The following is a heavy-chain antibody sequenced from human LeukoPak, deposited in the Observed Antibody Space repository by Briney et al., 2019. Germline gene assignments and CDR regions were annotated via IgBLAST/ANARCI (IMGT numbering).Heavy chain of an antibody. CDR3: ARHGWGSHYDAFDI. J-gene: IGHJ3*02. CDR2: IYYSGST. D-gene: IGHD1-26*01. CDR1: GGSISSYY. Sequence: PSETLSLTCTVSGGSISSYYWSWIRQPPGKGLEWIGYIYYSGSTDYNPSLKSRVTISVDTSKNQFSLKLSSVTAADTAVYYCARHGWGSHYDAFDIWGQGTMVTVSS. V-gene: IGHV4-59*08.